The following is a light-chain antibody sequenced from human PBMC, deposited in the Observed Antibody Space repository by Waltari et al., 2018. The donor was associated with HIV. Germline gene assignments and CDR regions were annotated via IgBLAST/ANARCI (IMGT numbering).Light chain of an antibody. J-gene: IGLJ3*02. CDR3: AAWDDSLSWV. CDR2: SNN. V-gene: IGLV1-44*01. CDR1: NSTIGSNT. Sequence: QSVLTQPPSASGTPGPRVSISCSGSNSTIGSNTVTGYRQLPGPAPKLPIYSNNPRPSGVPDRFSGSKSGTSASLAISGLQSEDEADYYCAAWDDSLSWVFGRGTKLTVL.